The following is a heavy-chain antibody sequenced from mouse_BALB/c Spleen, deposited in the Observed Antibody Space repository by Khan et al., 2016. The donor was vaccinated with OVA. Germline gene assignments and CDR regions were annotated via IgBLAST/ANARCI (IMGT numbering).Heavy chain of an antibody. CDR3: ARKNYYGYAMDY. Sequence: VQLQQSGPGLVKPSQSLSLTCTVTGYSITSGYAWNWIRQFPGNKLEWMGYISYSGVTSYTPSLKSRISITRDTSKNQFFLQLNSVTTEDTATYYCARKNYYGYAMDYWGQGTSVTVSS. D-gene: IGHD1-1*01. CDR2: ISYSGVT. CDR1: GYSITSGYA. J-gene: IGHJ4*01. V-gene: IGHV3-2*02.